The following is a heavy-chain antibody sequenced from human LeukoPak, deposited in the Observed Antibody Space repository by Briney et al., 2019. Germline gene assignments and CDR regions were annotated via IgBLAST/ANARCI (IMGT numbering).Heavy chain of an antibody. Sequence: ASVKVSCKASGYTFTSYGISWVRQAPGQGLEWMGWISAYNGNTNYAQKLQGRVTMTTDTSTSTAYMELRSLRSDDTAVYYCARARHSGSYPTLNWFDPWGQGTLVTVSS. D-gene: IGHD1-26*01. J-gene: IGHJ5*02. CDR2: ISAYNGNT. V-gene: IGHV1-18*01. CDR3: ARARHSGSYPTLNWFDP. CDR1: GYTFTSYG.